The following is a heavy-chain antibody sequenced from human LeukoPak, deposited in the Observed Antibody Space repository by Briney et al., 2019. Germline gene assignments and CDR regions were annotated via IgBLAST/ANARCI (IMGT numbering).Heavy chain of an antibody. J-gene: IGHJ6*03. CDR1: GYTFTGYY. D-gene: IGHD3-10*01. Sequence: ASVKVSCEASGYTFTGYYMHWVRQAPGQGLEWMGWINPNSGGTNYAQKFQGRVTMTRDTSISTAYMELSRLRSDDTAVYYCARPTPGITMVRGVITRYYYMDVWGKGTTVTISS. V-gene: IGHV1-2*02. CDR3: ARPTPGITMVRGVITRYYYMDV. CDR2: INPNSGGT.